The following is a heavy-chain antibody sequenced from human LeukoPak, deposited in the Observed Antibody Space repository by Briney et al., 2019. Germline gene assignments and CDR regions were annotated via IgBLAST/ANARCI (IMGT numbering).Heavy chain of an antibody. CDR3: ARVFSGTYLNYHHFDY. J-gene: IGHJ4*02. Sequence: GGSLRLSCAASGFTFSDYNMNWVRQAPGKGLEWVSSISSSSYIYYADSVKGRFTISRDNAKNSLYLQMNSLRAEDTAVYYCARVFSGTYLNYHHFDYWGQGTLVTVSS. D-gene: IGHD1-26*01. V-gene: IGHV3-69-1*01. CDR2: ISSSSYI. CDR1: GFTFSDYN.